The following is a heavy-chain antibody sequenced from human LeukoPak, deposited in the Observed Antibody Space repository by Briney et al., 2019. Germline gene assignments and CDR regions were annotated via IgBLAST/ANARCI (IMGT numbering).Heavy chain of an antibody. D-gene: IGHD5-18*01. J-gene: IGHJ6*02. CDR3: ARDRGGYSYGALNYYYYGMDV. Sequence: GASVKVSCKASGYTFTGYYMHWVQQAPGQGLEWMGRINPSSGGTNYAQKFQGRVTMTRDTSISTAYMELSRLRSDDTAVYYCARDRGGYSYGALNYYYYGMDVWGQGTTVTVSS. V-gene: IGHV1-2*06. CDR1: GYTFTGYY. CDR2: INPSSGGT.